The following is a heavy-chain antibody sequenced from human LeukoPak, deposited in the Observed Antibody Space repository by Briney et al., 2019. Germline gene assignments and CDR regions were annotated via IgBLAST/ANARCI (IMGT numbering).Heavy chain of an antibody. CDR3: ARAGLGYYDSSGYYYY. CDR1: GGSISSYY. Sequence: SETLSLTCTVSGGSISSYYWSWIRQPPGKGLEWIGYIYYSGSTNYNPSLKSRVTISVDTSKNQFPLKLSSVTAADTAVYYCARAGLGYYDSSGYYYYWGQGTLVTVSS. CDR2: IYYSGST. D-gene: IGHD3-22*01. J-gene: IGHJ4*02. V-gene: IGHV4-59*08.